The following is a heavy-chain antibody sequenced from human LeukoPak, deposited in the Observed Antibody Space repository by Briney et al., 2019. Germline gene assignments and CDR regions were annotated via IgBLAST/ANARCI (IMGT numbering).Heavy chain of an antibody. Sequence: QPGGSLRLSCVASGFTFSNYGMNWVRQAPGKGLEWVSGIVGSGVTTYYADSVKGRFTISRDNSKNTLYLHMNGLRVEDTAIYYCAREMCPDRRYSSSCRTIDYWGQGTLVTVSS. J-gene: IGHJ4*02. CDR1: GFTFSNYG. D-gene: IGHD6-13*01. V-gene: IGHV3-23*01. CDR3: AREMCPDRRYSSSCRTIDY. CDR2: IVGSGVTT.